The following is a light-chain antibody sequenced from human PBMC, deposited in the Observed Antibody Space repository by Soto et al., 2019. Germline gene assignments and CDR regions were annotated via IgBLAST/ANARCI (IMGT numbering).Light chain of an antibody. V-gene: IGLV2-14*03. Sequence: QSALTQPASVSGSPGQSITIPCTGTSSDIGAYNYVSRYQQHPGKAPKLMIYDVINRPSGVSNRFSGSKSGNTASLTISGLQAEDEADYYCSSYTPTDTPYVFGTGTKLTVL. J-gene: IGLJ1*01. CDR2: DVI. CDR3: SSYTPTDTPYV. CDR1: SSDIGAYNY.